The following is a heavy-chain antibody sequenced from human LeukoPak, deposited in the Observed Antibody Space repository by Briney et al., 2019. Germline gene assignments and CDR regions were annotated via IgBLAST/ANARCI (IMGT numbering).Heavy chain of an antibody. CDR2: ISAYNGNT. CDR3: ARDALNRYYYYGMDV. CDR1: GYTFTSYG. J-gene: IGHJ6*02. Sequence: ASVKVSCKASGYTFTSYGISWARQAPGQGLEWMGWISAYNGNTNYAQKLQGRVTMTTDTSTSTAYMELRSLRSDDTAVYYCARDALNRYYYYGMDVWGQGTTVTVSS. D-gene: IGHD1-14*01. V-gene: IGHV1-18*01.